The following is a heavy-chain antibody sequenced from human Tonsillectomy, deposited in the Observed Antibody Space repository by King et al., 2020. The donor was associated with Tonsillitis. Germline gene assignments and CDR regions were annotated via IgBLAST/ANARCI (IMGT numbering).Heavy chain of an antibody. J-gene: IGHJ4*02. CDR3: ARDDASSGYYHTFDY. V-gene: IGHV1-2*04. CDR2: INPNTGGT. CDR1: GYNFTAYN. D-gene: IGHD3-22*01. Sequence: QVQLVQSGAEVKKPGASVKVSCKASGYNFTAYNIHWVRQAPGQGLEWMGWINPNTGGTNYAQKFQGWVAMTRDTSISTAYMELSRLRSDDMAVYYCARDDASSGYYHTFDYWGQGTLVTVSS.